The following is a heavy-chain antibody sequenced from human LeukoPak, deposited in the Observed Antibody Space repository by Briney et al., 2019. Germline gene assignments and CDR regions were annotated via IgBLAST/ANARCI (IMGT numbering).Heavy chain of an antibody. J-gene: IGHJ4*02. CDR2: VNPISGDT. CDR1: GYIFTNYE. Sequence: GASVEVSCKASGYIFTNYEINWVRQSTGQGLEWMGWVNPISGDTDYAQKFQDRVTLTRDISASTAYLELSSLTSKDTAVYYCARGLPLNSWGQGTLVTVSS. V-gene: IGHV1-8*01. CDR3: ARGLPLNS.